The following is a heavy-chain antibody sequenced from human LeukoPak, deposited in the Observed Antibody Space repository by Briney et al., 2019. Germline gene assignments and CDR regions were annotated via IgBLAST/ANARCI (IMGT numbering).Heavy chain of an antibody. Sequence: GGSLRLSCAASGFTFSTYAMTWVRQAPGGGLEGVSTIGDSGDYTYYADSVKGRFTVSRDNSKSTLYLQMNSLRAEDTALYYCAKDVGSGTYYDYWGQGTLVTVSS. V-gene: IGHV3-23*01. D-gene: IGHD1-26*01. CDR1: GFTFSTYA. J-gene: IGHJ4*02. CDR3: AKDVGSGTYYDY. CDR2: IGDSGDYT.